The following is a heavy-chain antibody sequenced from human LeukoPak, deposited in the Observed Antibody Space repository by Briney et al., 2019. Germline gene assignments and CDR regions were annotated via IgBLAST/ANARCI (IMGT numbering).Heavy chain of an antibody. CDR1: GGSFSGYY. J-gene: IGHJ3*02. Sequence: SETLSLTCAVYGGSFSGYYWSWIRQPPGKGLEWIGEINHSGSTYYNPSLKSRVTISVDTSKNQFSLKLSSVTAADTAVYYCARDFKGAFDIWGQGTMVTVSS. CDR3: ARDFKGAFDI. D-gene: IGHD3-3*01. CDR2: INHSGST. V-gene: IGHV4-34*01.